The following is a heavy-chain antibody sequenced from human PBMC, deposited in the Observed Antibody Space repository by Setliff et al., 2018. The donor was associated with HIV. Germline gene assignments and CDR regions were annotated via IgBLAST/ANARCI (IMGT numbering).Heavy chain of an antibody. CDR2: IYHSGST. Sequence: SETLSLTCAVSGYSISSGFYWGWIRQPPGKGLEWIGSIYHSGSTYYNPSLRSRVTISVDTSKNQVSLKLRSVTAADTAVYYWARDAPTVYANGWFDPWGQGTLVTVSS. CDR3: ARDAPTVYANGWFDP. D-gene: IGHD2-8*01. V-gene: IGHV4-38-2*02. CDR1: GYSISSGFY. J-gene: IGHJ5*02.